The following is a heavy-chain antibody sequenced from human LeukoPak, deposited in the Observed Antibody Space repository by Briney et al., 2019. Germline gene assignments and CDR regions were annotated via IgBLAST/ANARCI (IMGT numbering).Heavy chain of an antibody. CDR2: IYYSGST. Sequence: PSETLSFTCTVSGGSISSSSYSWGWIRQPPGKGLEWIGSIYYSGSTYYNPSLKSRVTISVDTSKNQFSLKLSSVTAADTAVYYCARVQGEVGATGLHYYYMDVWGKGTTVTVSS. V-gene: IGHV4-39*07. CDR3: ARVQGEVGATGLHYYYMDV. J-gene: IGHJ6*03. CDR1: GGSISSSSYS. D-gene: IGHD1-26*01.